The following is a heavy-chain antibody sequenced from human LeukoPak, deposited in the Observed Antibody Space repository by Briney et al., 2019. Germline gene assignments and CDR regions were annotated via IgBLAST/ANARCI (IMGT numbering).Heavy chain of an antibody. CDR1: GDSVSGYSVA. Sequence: QTLSLTCAISGDSVSGYSVAWSWIRQSPSRGLEWLGRTYYRSKWYNDYAASVKSRITITPDTSKNQFSLQLNSVTPEDTAVYYCARVSGSAGVTDYWGQGTLVTVSS. CDR3: ARVSGSAGVTDY. D-gene: IGHD4-11*01. V-gene: IGHV6-1*01. J-gene: IGHJ4*02. CDR2: TYYRSKWYN.